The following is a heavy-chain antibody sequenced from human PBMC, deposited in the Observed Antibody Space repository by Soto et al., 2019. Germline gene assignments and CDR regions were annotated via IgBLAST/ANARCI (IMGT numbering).Heavy chain of an antibody. D-gene: IGHD2-21*02. CDR2: ITGNGVST. V-gene: IGHV3-23*01. Sequence: EVHLLESGAGLVQPGGSLRLSCAASRFTFIGYAMSWVRQAPGKGLEWVSGITGNGVSTLYADSVKGRFTISRDNSQNALYLQMNSLRAEDTAVYFCAKGARDCGGDCYSSYFDYWGQGALVTVSS. J-gene: IGHJ4*02. CDR1: RFTFIGYA. CDR3: AKGARDCGGDCYSSYFDY.